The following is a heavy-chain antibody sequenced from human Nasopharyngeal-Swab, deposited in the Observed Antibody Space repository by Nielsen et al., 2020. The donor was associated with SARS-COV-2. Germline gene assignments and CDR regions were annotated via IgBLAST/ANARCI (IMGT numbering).Heavy chain of an antibody. CDR3: ARILSGYDRYYFDY. CDR2: INPNSGGT. V-gene: IGHV1-2*06. Sequence: WVRQAPGQGLEWMGRINPNSGGTNYAQKFQGRVTMTRDTSISTAYMELSRLRSDDTAVYYCARILSGYDRYYFDYWGQGTLVTVPS. J-gene: IGHJ4*02. D-gene: IGHD5-12*01.